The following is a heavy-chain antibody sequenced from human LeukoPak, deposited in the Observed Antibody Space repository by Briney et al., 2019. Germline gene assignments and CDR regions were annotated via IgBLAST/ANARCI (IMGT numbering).Heavy chain of an antibody. Sequence: GGSLRPSCAASGFTFSSYALSWVRQAPGKGLEWVSAISGSGGTTYYADSVKGRFTISNDNSKNTLYLQMDSLRAEDTAIYYCARSIPYGTTWYGRSDYWGQGTLVTVSS. D-gene: IGHD6-13*01. J-gene: IGHJ4*02. V-gene: IGHV3-23*01. CDR2: ISGSGGTT. CDR1: GFTFSSYA. CDR3: ARSIPYGTTWYGRSDY.